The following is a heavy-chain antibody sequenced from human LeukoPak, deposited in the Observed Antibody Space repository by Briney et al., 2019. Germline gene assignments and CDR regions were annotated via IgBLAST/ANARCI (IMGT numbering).Heavy chain of an antibody. CDR3: ATAVVPAARKDY. CDR1: GYTLTELS. D-gene: IGHD2-2*01. CDR2: FDPEDGET. J-gene: IGHJ4*02. Sequence: ASVKVSCKVSGYTLTELSMHWVRQAPGKGLEWMGGFDPEDGETIYARKFQGRVTMTEDTSTGTAYMELSSLRSEDTAVYYCATAVVPAARKDYWGQGTLVTVSS. V-gene: IGHV1-24*01.